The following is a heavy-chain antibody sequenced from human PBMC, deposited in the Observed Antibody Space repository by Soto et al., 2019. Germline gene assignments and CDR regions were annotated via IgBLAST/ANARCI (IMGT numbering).Heavy chain of an antibody. V-gene: IGHV4-39*01. CDR2: IYYSGST. CDR1: GGSISSSSYY. CDR3: ARGRDFWSGYYLMGLTRNRSYMVV. J-gene: IGHJ6*03. D-gene: IGHD3-3*01. Sequence: SETLSLTCTVSGGSISSSSYYWVLIRQPPGKGLEWIGSIYYSGSTYYNPSLKSRVTISVDTSKNQFSLKLSSVTAADTAVYYCARGRDFWSGYYLMGLTRNRSYMVVWGKGT.